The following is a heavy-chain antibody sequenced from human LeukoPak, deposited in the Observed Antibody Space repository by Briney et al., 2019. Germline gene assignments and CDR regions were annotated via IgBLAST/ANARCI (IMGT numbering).Heavy chain of an antibody. CDR1: GGSVSSGAYY. Sequence: PSETLSLTCTVSGGSVSSGAYYWSWIRQPPGKGLEWIGYIYYSGSTNYNPSLKSRVAISVDTSKNQFSLKLSSVTAADTAVYYCARDSGSSPRFDHWGQGTLVTVSS. CDR3: ARDSGSSPRFDH. V-gene: IGHV4-61*08. D-gene: IGHD1-26*01. CDR2: IYYSGST. J-gene: IGHJ4*02.